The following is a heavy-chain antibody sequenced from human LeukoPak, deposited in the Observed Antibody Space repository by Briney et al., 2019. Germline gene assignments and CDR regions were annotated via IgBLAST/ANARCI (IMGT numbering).Heavy chain of an antibody. CDR3: ARVIRAAPGKGYFDY. D-gene: IGHD6-13*01. CDR1: GFTVSSNY. CDR2: ISGSGGST. V-gene: IGHV3-23*01. Sequence: PGGSLRLSCAASGFTVSSNYMSWVRQAPGKGLEWASSISGSGGSTYHADSVKGRFTISRDSSKNTLYLQMNSLRAEDTAIYYCARVIRAAPGKGYFDYWGQGTLVTVSS. J-gene: IGHJ4*02.